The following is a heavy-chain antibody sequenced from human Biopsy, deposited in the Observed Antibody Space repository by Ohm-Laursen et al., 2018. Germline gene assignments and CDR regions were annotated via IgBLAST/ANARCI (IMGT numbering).Heavy chain of an antibody. V-gene: IGHV4-61*01. J-gene: IGHJ4*02. D-gene: IGHD6-19*01. CDR2: IYSGGNT. CDR1: GDSLSSGPDN. CDR3: ARGRRTSGWPYFAN. Sequence: TLSLTCTVSGDSLSSGPDNWSWIRQPPGQGLEYIGFIYSGGNTNYNPSLQNRVTMSVDTSKNQFSLKLSSVIAADTAVYYGARGRRTSGWPYFANWGQGTLVIVSS.